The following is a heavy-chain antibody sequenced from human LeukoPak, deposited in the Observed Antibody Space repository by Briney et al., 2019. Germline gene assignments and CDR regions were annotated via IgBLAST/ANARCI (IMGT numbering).Heavy chain of an antibody. V-gene: IGHV3-7*04. J-gene: IGHJ3*02. Sequence: PGGSLRLSCAASGFTLSGYWMTWVRQGPGKGLEWVANINRDGGQRSYVDSVKGRLAIYRDNAKNSLYLQMSSLKTEDTLVYYRARDISADDYFDSHKCYYDAFDIWGQGTLVTVSS. CDR2: INRDGGQR. D-gene: IGHD3-22*01. CDR3: ARDISADDYFDSHKCYYDAFDI. CDR1: GFTLSGYW.